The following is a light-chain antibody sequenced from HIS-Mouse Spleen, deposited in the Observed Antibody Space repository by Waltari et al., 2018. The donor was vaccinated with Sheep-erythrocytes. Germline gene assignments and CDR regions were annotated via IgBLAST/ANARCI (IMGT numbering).Light chain of an antibody. CDR2: EGS. J-gene: IGLJ3*02. V-gene: IGLV2-23*01. Sequence: QSALTQPASVSGSPGQSITISCTGTSSDVGTSNLVSWYQQHPGKAHKLLIYEGSKRPSGVSNRFSGSKSGNTASLTISGLQAEDEADYYCCSYAGSSTPWVFGGGTKLTVL. CDR3: CSYAGSSTPWV. CDR1: SSDVGTSNL.